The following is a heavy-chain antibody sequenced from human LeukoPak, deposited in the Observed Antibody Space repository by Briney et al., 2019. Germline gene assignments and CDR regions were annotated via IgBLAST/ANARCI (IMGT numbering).Heavy chain of an antibody. V-gene: IGHV3-7*01. Sequence: GGSLRLSCEASGYTFTNNWMTWFRQAPGKGLEWVANVNEDGSEHNYLDSVKGRFTISRDNAKNSVYLQMNNLRVEETAVYYCARGRGWIDPWGQGTLVTVSS. CDR2: VNEDGSEH. J-gene: IGHJ5*02. CDR1: GYTFTNNW. D-gene: IGHD5-24*01. CDR3: ARGRGWIDP.